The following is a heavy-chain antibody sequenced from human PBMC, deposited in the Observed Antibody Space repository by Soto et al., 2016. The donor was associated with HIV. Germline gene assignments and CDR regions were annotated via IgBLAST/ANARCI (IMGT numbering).Heavy chain of an antibody. V-gene: IGHV4-59*13. J-gene: IGHJ4*02. CDR3: ATTTASVTPAHFDH. D-gene: IGHD5-12*01. Sequence: QVQLQESGPGLVKPSETLSLTCAVSNGSFSSYYWSWIRQTPGKGLEWIGNVYYNGSANYNPSLNSRVRISINMSKKQFSLKLTSVTAADTALYFCATTTASVTPAHFDHWGQGXLVTVSS. CDR1: NGSFSSYY. CDR2: VYYNGSA.